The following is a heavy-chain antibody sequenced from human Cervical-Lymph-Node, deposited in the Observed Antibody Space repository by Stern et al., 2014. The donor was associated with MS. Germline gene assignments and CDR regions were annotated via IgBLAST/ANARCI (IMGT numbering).Heavy chain of an antibody. D-gene: IGHD6-6*01. CDR3: ARTKDSSIGARPGEYHYVGMDV. Sequence: QVQLVQSGAEVKKPGASVKLSCKASGYTFIPHYMHWVRPAPGQGLACMGLINPSGGSKASAKSLKGRVTMTRDLSTSTVYIDLSSLRSEDTAVYYCARTKDSSIGARPGEYHYVGMDVWGQGTTVSVPS. CDR1: GYTFIPHY. CDR2: INPSGGSK. J-gene: IGHJ6*02. V-gene: IGHV1-46*04.